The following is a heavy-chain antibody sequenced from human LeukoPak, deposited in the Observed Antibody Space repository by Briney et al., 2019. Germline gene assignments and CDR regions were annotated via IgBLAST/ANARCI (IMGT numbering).Heavy chain of an antibody. CDR1: GGSISSYY. V-gene: IGHV4-59*12. Sequence: PSETLSLTCTVSGGSISSYYWSWIRQPPGKGLEWIGFVSYSGSTNYNPSLNGRVTISLDTSKNQFSLRLNSVTAADTAVYYCARGGASSRYFDYWGQGTLVTVSS. D-gene: IGHD1-26*01. J-gene: IGHJ4*02. CDR3: ARGGASSRYFDY. CDR2: VSYSGST.